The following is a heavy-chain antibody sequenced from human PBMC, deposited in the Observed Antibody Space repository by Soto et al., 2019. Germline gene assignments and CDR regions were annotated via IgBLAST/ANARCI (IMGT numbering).Heavy chain of an antibody. CDR3: AKAGSSSYYFGMDV. V-gene: IGHV3-23*01. CDR1: GFTISAYT. Sequence: GGSLRLSCAASGFTISAYTMRWVRLAPGKGLEWVSTITTTTGSTHYADSVKGRFTISRDDSKNTLFLQMNNLRADDAAVYYCAKAGSSSYYFGMDVWGQGTTVTVSS. D-gene: IGHD6-19*01. J-gene: IGHJ6*02. CDR2: ITTTTGST.